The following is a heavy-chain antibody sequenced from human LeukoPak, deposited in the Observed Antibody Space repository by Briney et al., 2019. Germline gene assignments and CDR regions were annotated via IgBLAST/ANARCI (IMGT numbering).Heavy chain of an antibody. CDR2: IYYSGST. CDR3: ARDSDYYDSSGQK. Sequence: SETLSLTCTVSGGSISSYYWSWIRQPPGKGLEWIGYIYYSGSTYYNPSLKSRVTISVDTSKNQFSLKLSSVTAADTAVYYCARDSDYYDSSGQKWGQGTMVTVSS. J-gene: IGHJ3*01. V-gene: IGHV4-59*12. CDR1: GGSISSYY. D-gene: IGHD3-22*01.